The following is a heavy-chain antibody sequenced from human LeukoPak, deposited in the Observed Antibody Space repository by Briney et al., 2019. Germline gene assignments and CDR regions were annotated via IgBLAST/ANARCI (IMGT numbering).Heavy chain of an antibody. CDR3: AGGPPRFFYYMDV. Sequence: ASVKVSCKASGYTFTSYAMHWVRQAPGQRLEWMGWINAGNGNTKYSQKFQGRVTITRDTSASTVYIELTSLSSEDTAMYYCAGGPPRFFYYMDVWGTGTAVTVSS. D-gene: IGHD3-3*01. CDR1: GYTFTSYA. J-gene: IGHJ6*03. V-gene: IGHV1-3*01. CDR2: INAGNGNT.